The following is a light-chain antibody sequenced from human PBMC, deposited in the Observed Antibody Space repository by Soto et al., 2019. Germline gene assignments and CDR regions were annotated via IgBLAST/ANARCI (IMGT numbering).Light chain of an antibody. CDR1: QDISNY. V-gene: IGKV1-5*01. Sequence: DIQMTQSPSSLSASVGDIVTITCQASQDISNYLNWYQQKPGKAPKLLIYDASSLESGVPSRFSGSGSGKEFTLTISSLQPDDFATYYCKQYNSYWKFGQGTKVDIK. J-gene: IGKJ1*01. CDR3: KQYNSYWK. CDR2: DAS.